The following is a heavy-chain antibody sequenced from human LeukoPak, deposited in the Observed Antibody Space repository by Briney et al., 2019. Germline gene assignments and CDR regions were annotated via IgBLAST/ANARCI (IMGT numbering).Heavy chain of an antibody. J-gene: IGHJ4*02. Sequence: GGSLRLSCAASGFTFSNYWMSWVRQAPGKGLEWVANIYQAGSEEYYVDSVEGRFTISRDNAKNSLYLQLSSLRAEDTAVYYCAIASGGRGGLDYWGQGTLVTVSS. CDR3: AIASGGRGGLDY. V-gene: IGHV3-7*03. CDR1: GFTFSNYW. CDR2: IYQAGSEE. D-gene: IGHD2-21*01.